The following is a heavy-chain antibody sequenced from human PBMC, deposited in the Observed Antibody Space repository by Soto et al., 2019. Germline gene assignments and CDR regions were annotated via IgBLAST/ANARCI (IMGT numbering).Heavy chain of an antibody. CDR1: GGTFRNYP. Sequence: QVQLVQSGTEVKKPGSSVMVSCKASGGTFRNYPINWVRQAPGQGLEWMGSIFPLTDIPDYAQNFQARLTISADKSTSTAYIELSSLTSDDTAMYFCARVPLVVLNYFESWGQGTLVTVAA. J-gene: IGHJ4*02. CDR3: ARVPLVVLNYFES. CDR2: IFPLTDIP. V-gene: IGHV1-69*02.